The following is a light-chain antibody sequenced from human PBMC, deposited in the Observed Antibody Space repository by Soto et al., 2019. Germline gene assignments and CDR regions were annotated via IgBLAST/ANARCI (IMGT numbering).Light chain of an antibody. Sequence: QSVLTQPPSVSGAPRQRVTISCSGSSSNIGSNAVNWYQQFPGKAPKLLIYYDGLLASGVSARFSGSKSGTSASLAISGLQSEDEADYSCAAWDDSTKSPVFGTRTKVTVL. J-gene: IGLJ1*01. CDR3: AAWDDSTKSPV. V-gene: IGLV1-36*01. CDR1: SSNIGSNA. CDR2: YDG.